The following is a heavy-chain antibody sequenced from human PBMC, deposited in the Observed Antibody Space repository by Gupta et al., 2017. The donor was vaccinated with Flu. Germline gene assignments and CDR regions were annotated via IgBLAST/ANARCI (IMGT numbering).Heavy chain of an antibody. V-gene: IGHV5-51*01. J-gene: IGHJ6*02. Sequence: GIGWVRLLPGKGRELMWIFFLSDTDTTYSSSFQGQVTISVDKSISTAYLQLRSMNASDTAMYYCESFGVFSQYFHDGMDVWGQGITVTVSS. D-gene: IGHD3-3*01. CDR1: G. CDR3: ESFGVFSQYFHDGMDV. CDR2: FFLSDTDT.